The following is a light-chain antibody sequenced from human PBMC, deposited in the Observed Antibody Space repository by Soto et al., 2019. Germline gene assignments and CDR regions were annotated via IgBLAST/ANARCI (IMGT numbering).Light chain of an antibody. V-gene: IGKV3-15*01. J-gene: IGKJ1*01. CDR1: QSVSSN. CDR2: GAS. Sequence: EIVLTQSPATLCLSPGERATLPCRASQSVSSNLAWYQQKPGQAPRLLIYGASTRATGIPARFSGSGSGTEFTLTISSLQSEDFAVYYCQQYNNWPMFGQGTKVDIK. CDR3: QQYNNWPM.